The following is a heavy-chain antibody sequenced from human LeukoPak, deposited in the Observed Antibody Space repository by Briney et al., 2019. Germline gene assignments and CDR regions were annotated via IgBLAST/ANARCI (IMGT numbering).Heavy chain of an antibody. CDR1: GFTFSSYS. CDR3: AKVAVKGGYDFWSGYYEYFDY. Sequence: PGGSLRLSCAASGFTFSSYSMNWVRQAPGKGLEWVSSISSSSSYIYYADSVKGRFTISRDNSKNTLYLQMNSLRAEDTAVYYCAKVAVKGGYDFWSGYYEYFDYWGQGTLVTVSS. D-gene: IGHD3-3*01. CDR2: ISSSSSYI. J-gene: IGHJ4*02. V-gene: IGHV3-21*04.